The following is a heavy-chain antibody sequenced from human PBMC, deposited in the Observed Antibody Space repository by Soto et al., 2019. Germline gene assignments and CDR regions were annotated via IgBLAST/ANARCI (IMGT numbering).Heavy chain of an antibody. J-gene: IGHJ6*03. CDR1: GGSISSGGYY. Sequence: SETLSLTCTVSGGSISSGGYYWSWIRQHPGKGLEWIGYIYYSGSTYYNPSLKSRVTISVDTSKNQFSLKLSSVTAADTAVYYCARDRAGIAAAGTGTSYYYCYMDVWGKGTTVTVSS. CDR2: IYYSGST. V-gene: IGHV4-31*03. CDR3: ARDRAGIAAAGTGTSYYYCYMDV. D-gene: IGHD6-13*01.